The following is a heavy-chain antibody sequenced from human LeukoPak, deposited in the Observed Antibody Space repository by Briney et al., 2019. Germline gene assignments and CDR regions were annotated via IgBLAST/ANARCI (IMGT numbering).Heavy chain of an antibody. V-gene: IGHV4-31*03. D-gene: IGHD3-3*01. J-gene: IGHJ5*02. CDR1: SGSITTGGYY. CDR3: ARGRFLEWSDPGWFDP. CDR2: IYYSGST. Sequence: PSQTLSLTCTVSSGSITTGGYYWSWIRQHPGKGLEWIGNIYYSGSTYYNPSLKSRPIISIDTSKNQFSLKLTSVTAADTAVYYCARGRFLEWSDPGWFDPWGQGTLVTVSS.